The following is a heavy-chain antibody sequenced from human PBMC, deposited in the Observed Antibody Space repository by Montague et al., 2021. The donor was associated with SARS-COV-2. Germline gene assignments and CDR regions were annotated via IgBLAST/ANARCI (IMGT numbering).Heavy chain of an antibody. V-gene: IGHV4-59*12. Sequence: SETLSLTCTVSGDSISRYYWCWIRQPPGKGLEWMGYHYNSGSTNYSPTLKSRIAMSVDTSENQFSLKLFSVTAADTAVYYCARVVVGASGWYHFDYWGQGALVTVSS. D-gene: IGHD6-19*01. CDR3: ARVVVGASGWYHFDY. CDR2: HYNSGST. J-gene: IGHJ4*02. CDR1: GDSISRYY.